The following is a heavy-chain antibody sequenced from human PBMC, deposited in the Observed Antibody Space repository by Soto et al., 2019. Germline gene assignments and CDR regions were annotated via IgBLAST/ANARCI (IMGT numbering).Heavy chain of an antibody. V-gene: IGHV3-30*18. CDR3: AKDRTGDGGVFDN. D-gene: IGHD7-27*01. CDR1: GFTFSIYA. J-gene: IGHJ4*02. CDR2: MSYDGTNK. Sequence: QVPLVESGGGVAQPGKSLKLSCAASGFTFSIYAMHWVRQAPGKGLEWVASMSYDGTNKHYADSVKGRFTISRDNSKITLYLQVSSLRPEDTALYYCAKDRTGDGGVFDNWGQGTLVTVSS.